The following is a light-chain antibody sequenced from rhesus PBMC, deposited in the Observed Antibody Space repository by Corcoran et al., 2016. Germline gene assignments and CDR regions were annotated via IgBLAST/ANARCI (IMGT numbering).Light chain of an antibody. V-gene: IGKV1-21*01. J-gene: IGKJ1*01. CDR1: QGSSSW. CDR2: RAS. Sequence: DIRMTQSPSSLSASVGDRVTITCRASQGSSSWLAWYQQKPGKAPKLLFYRASHLRSGVPSRFSGSGSGTDFTLPITSLQPEDFATYRCQQYNSAPPWTFGQGTKVEIK. CDR3: QQYNSAPPWT.